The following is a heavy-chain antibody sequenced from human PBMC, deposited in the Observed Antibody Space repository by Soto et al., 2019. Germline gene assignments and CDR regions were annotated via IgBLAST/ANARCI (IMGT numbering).Heavy chain of an antibody. CDR1: GFSLSTSGVG. CDR3: AHSTPVLRYFDWSPPPEYYFDY. D-gene: IGHD3-9*01. CDR2: IYWDDDK. V-gene: IGHV2-5*02. J-gene: IGHJ4*02. Sequence: QITLKESGPTLVKPTQTLTLTCTFSGFSLSTSGVGVGWIRQPPGKALEWLALIYWDDDKRYSPSLKSRLTITEDTSKNQVVLTMTNMDPVDTATYYCAHSTPVLRYFDWSPPPEYYFDYWGQGTLVTVSS.